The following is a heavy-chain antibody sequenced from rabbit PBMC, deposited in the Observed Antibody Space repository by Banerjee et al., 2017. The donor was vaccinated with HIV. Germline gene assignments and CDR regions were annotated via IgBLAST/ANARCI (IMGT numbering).Heavy chain of an antibody. D-gene: IGHD1-1*01. CDR1: GFSFSSGFW. J-gene: IGHJ4*01. V-gene: IGHV1S45*01. Sequence: QEQLEESGGDLVQPEGSLTLTCTASGFSFSSGFWICWVRQAPGKGLEWFGCIDTGNGITYYASWAKGRFTMSKTSSTTVTLLVTSLTAADTATYFCARDTYGSGGYVFNLWGPGTLVTVS. CDR2: IDTGNGIT. CDR3: ARDTYGSGGYVFNL.